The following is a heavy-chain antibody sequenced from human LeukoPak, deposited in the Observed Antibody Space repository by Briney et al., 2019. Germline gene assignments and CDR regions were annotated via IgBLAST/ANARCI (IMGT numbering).Heavy chain of an antibody. Sequence: SVKVSCKASGGTFSSYAISWVRQAPGQGLEWMGGIIPIFGTANYAQKFQGRVTITADKSTSTAYMELSSLRSEDTAVYYCARDLAAAGNYVWFDPWGQGTLDTVSS. CDR1: GGTFSSYA. D-gene: IGHD6-13*01. CDR2: IIPIFGTA. V-gene: IGHV1-69*06. CDR3: ARDLAAAGNYVWFDP. J-gene: IGHJ5*02.